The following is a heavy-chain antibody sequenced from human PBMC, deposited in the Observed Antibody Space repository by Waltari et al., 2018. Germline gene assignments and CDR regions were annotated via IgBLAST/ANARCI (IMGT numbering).Heavy chain of an antibody. CDR2: IWYDGSNK. D-gene: IGHD3-16*01. Sequence: QVQLVESGGGVVQPGRSLRLSCAASGFNFSSYGMHWFRQAPGKGLEWVAVIWYDGSNKYYADSVKGRFTISRDNSKNTLYLQMNSLRAEDTAVYYCARGGKAFDIWGQGTMVTVSS. J-gene: IGHJ3*02. CDR3: ARGGKAFDI. V-gene: IGHV3-33*01. CDR1: GFNFSSYG.